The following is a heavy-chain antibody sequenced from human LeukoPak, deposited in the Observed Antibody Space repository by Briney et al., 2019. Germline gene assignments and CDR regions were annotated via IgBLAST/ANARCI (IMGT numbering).Heavy chain of an antibody. J-gene: IGHJ3*02. CDR2: ISDDGYST. CDR1: GFTFSDYY. Sequence: GGSLRLSCAASGFTFSDYYMSWIRQTPGKGLEWVSGISDDGYSTYYADSVKGRFTISRDNSKNTLYLQMNSLRAEDTAVYYCAKRTRGYGSGKTDDAFDIWGQGTMVTVSS. D-gene: IGHD3-10*01. CDR3: AKRTRGYGSGKTDDAFDI. V-gene: IGHV3-23*01.